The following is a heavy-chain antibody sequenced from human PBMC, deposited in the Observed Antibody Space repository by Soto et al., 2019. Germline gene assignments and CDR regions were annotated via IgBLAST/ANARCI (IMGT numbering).Heavy chain of an antibody. D-gene: IGHD3-3*01. CDR3: AKTRFWSGSRVVDY. CDR1: GDSISSRNSY. Sequence: QLQLQESGPGLVKPSETLSLTCTVSGDSISSRNSYWGWIRQPPGKGLEWSGSINYSGSTYYNPSLKSPITTTIDTSKNQLTRKLNAVTAADTAVYFCAKTRFWSGSRVVDYWGQGTLVTVSS. J-gene: IGHJ4*02. CDR2: INYSGST. V-gene: IGHV4-39*01.